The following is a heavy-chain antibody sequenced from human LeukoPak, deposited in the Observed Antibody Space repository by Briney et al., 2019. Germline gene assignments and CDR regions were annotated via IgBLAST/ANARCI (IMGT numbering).Heavy chain of an antibody. CDR3: AEYGYCSSTSCYTGGAFDI. CDR1: GGSISSSSYH. D-gene: IGHD2-2*02. J-gene: IGHJ3*02. CDR2: IYYSGST. Sequence: KTSETLSLTCTVSGGSISSSSYHWGWIRQPPGKGLEWIGSIYYSGSTYYNPSLKSRVTISVDTSKNQFSLKLSSVTAADTAVYYCAEYGYCSSTSCYTGGAFDIWGQGTMVTVSS. V-gene: IGHV4-39*01.